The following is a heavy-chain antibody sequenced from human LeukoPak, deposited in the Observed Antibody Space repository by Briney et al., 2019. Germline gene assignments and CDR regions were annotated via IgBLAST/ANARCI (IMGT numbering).Heavy chain of an antibody. V-gene: IGHV3-66*01. CDR1: GFTVSNNY. CDR3: GKEGGLYDSGGYFDY. CDR2: IYSGGST. D-gene: IGHD3-3*01. J-gene: IGHJ4*03. Sequence: GGSLRLSCAASGFTVSNNYMSWVRQAPGKGLEWVSMIYSGGSTYYADSVKGRFTISRDTSKNTAYLQMNSLRAEDTAIYYCGKEGGLYDSGGYFDYWGQGTLVTVSS.